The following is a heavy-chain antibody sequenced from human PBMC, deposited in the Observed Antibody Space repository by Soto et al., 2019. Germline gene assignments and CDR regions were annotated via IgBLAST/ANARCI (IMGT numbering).Heavy chain of an antibody. V-gene: IGHV4-61*01. CDR2: IYDSGAT. J-gene: IGHJ5*02. CDR1: GGSLSGGSYY. Sequence: NPSETLSLTCTVSGGSLSGGSYYWNWIRQPPGKQMEWIGYIYDSGATKYNPSLKSRVTISQDTSKNQFSLKMNSVTPSDTAVHYCARDWGPYWFDPWGQGILVTSPQ. D-gene: IGHD3-16*01. CDR3: ARDWGPYWFDP.